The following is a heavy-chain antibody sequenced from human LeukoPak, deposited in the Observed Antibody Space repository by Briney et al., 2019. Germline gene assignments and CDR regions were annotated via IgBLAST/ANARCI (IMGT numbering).Heavy chain of an antibody. CDR1: GYTFTSYD. J-gene: IGHJ4*02. CDR3: ARGPPKVYSSSRWPFY. CDR2: MNPNSGNT. V-gene: IGHV1-8*01. Sequence: GASVKVSCKASGYTFTSYDINWVRQATGQGLEWMGWMNPNSGNTGYAQKFQGRVTMTRNTSISTAYMELSSLRSEDTAVYYCARGPPKVYSSSRWPFYWGQGTLVTVSS. D-gene: IGHD6-6*01.